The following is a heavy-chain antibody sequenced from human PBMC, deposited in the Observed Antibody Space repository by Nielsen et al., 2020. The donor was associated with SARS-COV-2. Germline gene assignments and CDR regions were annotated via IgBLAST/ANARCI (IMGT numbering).Heavy chain of an antibody. V-gene: IGHV1-69*13. Sequence: SVKVSCKASGGTFSSYAISWVRQAPGQGLEWMGGIIPIFGTANYAQKFQGRVTITADESTSTAYMELSSLRSEDTAVYYCARAGYCSGGSCYSGAFDYWGQGTLVTVSS. CDR3: ARAGYCSGGSCYSGAFDY. J-gene: IGHJ4*02. CDR1: GGTFSSYA. CDR2: IIPIFGTA. D-gene: IGHD2-15*01.